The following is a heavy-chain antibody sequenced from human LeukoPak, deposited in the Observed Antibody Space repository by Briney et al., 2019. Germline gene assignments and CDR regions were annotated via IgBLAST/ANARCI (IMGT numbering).Heavy chain of an antibody. D-gene: IGHD3-16*01. CDR2: TYYRSKWLN. CDR3: ARSLWGGALDI. Sequence: SQTLSLTCAISGDSVSSNNAVWNWIRQSPSRGLEWLGKTYYRSKWLNDSAVSVKSRITINPDTSKNQISPQLNSVTPEDTAVYYCARSLWGGALDIWGQGTTVAVSS. CDR1: GDSVSSNNAV. V-gene: IGHV6-1*01. J-gene: IGHJ3*02.